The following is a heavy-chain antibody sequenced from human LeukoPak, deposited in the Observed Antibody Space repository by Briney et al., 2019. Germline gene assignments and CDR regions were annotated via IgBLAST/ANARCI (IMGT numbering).Heavy chain of an antibody. J-gene: IGHJ4*02. CDR1: GGSISSSSYY. Sequence: PSETLSLTCTVSGGSISSSSYYWVWIRQPPGKGLEWIGNMHYSGGTYYNPSLKSRVAISVDTSKNQFSLKLSSVTAADTAVYYCARRVSSTSWFDYWGQGTLVTVSS. CDR2: MHYSGGT. V-gene: IGHV4-39*01. CDR3: ARRVSSTSWFDY. D-gene: IGHD2-2*01.